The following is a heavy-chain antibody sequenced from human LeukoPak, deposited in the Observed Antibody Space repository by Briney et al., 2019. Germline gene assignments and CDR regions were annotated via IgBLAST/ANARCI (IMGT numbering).Heavy chain of an antibody. CDR1: GGSISTSAYH. Sequence: SETLSLTCTVSGGSISTSAYHWGWIRQPPRKGLEWIGNTYYSGNTYYNPSLKSRVTISVDTSKNQFSLKLSSVTAADTAVYYCARRGYYYDSSGSYNNWFDPWGQGTLVTVSS. CDR3: ARRGYYYDSSGSYNNWFDP. J-gene: IGHJ5*02. CDR2: TYYSGNT. V-gene: IGHV4-39*07. D-gene: IGHD3-22*01.